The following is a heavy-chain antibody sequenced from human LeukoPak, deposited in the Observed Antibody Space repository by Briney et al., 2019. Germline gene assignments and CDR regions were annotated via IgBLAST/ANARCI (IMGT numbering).Heavy chain of an antibody. D-gene: IGHD1-1*01. CDR2: LGHEGTDK. CDR3: AKDGHWTFDY. CDR1: GFTFSSFG. Sequence: GGSLRLSCAASGFTFSSFGTHWVRQAPGKGLAWVAFLGHEGTDKYYAESVKGRFTISRDDSKNTLFLQMDSLRPEDTAVYYCAKDGHWTFDYWGQGTLVTVSS. J-gene: IGHJ4*02. V-gene: IGHV3-30*02.